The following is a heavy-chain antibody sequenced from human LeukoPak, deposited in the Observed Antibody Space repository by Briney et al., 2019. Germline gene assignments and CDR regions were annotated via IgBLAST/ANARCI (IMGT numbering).Heavy chain of an antibody. CDR1: GGSISSGSYY. D-gene: IGHD6-19*01. V-gene: IGHV4-61*02. J-gene: IGHJ4*02. Sequence: PSETLSLTCTVSGGSISSGSYYWSWIRQPPGKGLEWIGRIYTSGSTNYNPSLQSRVTISVDTSKNQFSLKLSSVTAADTAVYYCASIAVAGTPLDYWGQGTLVTVSS. CDR2: IYTSGST. CDR3: ASIAVAGTPLDY.